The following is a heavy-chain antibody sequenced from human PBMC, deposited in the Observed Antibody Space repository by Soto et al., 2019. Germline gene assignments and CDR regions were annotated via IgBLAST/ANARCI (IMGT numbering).Heavy chain of an antibody. CDR1: GFTFSSYA. Sequence: GGSLRLSCAASGFTFSSYAMSWVRQAPGKGLEWVSAISGSGGSTYYADSVKGRFTISRDNSKNTLYLQMNSLRAEDTAVYYCAKRVRLSIAARPTFYYYGMDVWGQGTTVTVS. CDR2: ISGSGGST. CDR3: AKRVRLSIAARPTFYYYGMDV. D-gene: IGHD6-6*01. V-gene: IGHV3-23*01. J-gene: IGHJ6*02.